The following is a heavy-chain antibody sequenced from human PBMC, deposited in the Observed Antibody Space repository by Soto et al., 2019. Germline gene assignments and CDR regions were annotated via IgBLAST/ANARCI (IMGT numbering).Heavy chain of an antibody. Sequence: PSETLSLTCAVYGGSFSGYYWSWIRQPPGKGLEWIGEINHSGSTNYNPSLKSRVTISVDTSKNQFSLKLSSVTAADTAVYYCARGRTYYYGWGIYQKYNYWGQGTLVTASS. D-gene: IGHD3-10*01. J-gene: IGHJ4*02. CDR1: GGSFSGYY. CDR2: INHSGST. CDR3: ARGRTYYYGWGIYQKYNY. V-gene: IGHV4-34*01.